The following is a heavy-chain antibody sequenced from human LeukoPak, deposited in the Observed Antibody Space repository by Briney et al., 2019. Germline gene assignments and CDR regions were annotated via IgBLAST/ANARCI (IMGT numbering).Heavy chain of an antibody. CDR1: GYTFTGYC. CDR2: LNPDSGGT. J-gene: IGHJ4*02. V-gene: IGHV1-2*02. Sequence: ASVKVSCKASGYTFTGYCMHWVRQAPGQGLEWMGWLNPDSGGTNYAQKFQGRVTVTRDTSISTAYMELSRLRSDDTALYYCARAGYGSGSNLWEYWGQGTLVTVSS. D-gene: IGHD3-10*01. CDR3: ARAGYGSGSNLWEY.